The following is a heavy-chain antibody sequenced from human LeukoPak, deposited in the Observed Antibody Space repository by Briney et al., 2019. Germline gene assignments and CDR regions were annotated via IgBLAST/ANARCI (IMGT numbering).Heavy chain of an antibody. Sequence: VASVTVSCKVSGDSLSEFSIHWVRQAPGKGLEWMGGFDPEEGETVYAQKFQGRVTMTEDTSTHTAYMELNSVRSEDTAVYYCATDLTGTTTGHYWGQGTLVIVSS. CDR1: GDSLSEFS. J-gene: IGHJ4*02. V-gene: IGHV1-24*01. CDR3: ATDLTGTTTGHY. D-gene: IGHD1-20*01. CDR2: FDPEEGET.